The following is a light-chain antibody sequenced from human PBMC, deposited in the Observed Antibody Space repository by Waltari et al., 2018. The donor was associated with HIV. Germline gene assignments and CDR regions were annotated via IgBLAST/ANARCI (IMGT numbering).Light chain of an antibody. V-gene: IGLV3-25*03. J-gene: IGLJ2*01. CDR2: KDS. CDR1: ALPKKY. Sequence: SYELTQPPSVSVSPGQTATITCSGDALPKKYGYWYQQKPGQAPLMVIYKDSERPSGIPERFSGSSSGTTVTLTISGVQAEDEADYYCQSTGSSGSYLVLFGGGTKLTVL. CDR3: QSTGSSGSYLVL.